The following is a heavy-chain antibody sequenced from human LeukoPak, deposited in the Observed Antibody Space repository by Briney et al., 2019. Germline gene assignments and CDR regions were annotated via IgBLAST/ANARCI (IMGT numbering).Heavy chain of an antibody. CDR3: ARERDILTGYLAY. D-gene: IGHD3-9*01. CDR2: ISSSSSYI. J-gene: IGHJ4*02. Sequence: GGSLRLSCAASGFTFSSYSMNWVRQAPGKGLEWVSAISSSSSYIYYADSVKGRFTISRDNAKNSLYLQMNSLRAEDTAVYYCARERDILTGYLAYWGQGPLVTVSS. CDR1: GFTFSSYS. V-gene: IGHV3-21*01.